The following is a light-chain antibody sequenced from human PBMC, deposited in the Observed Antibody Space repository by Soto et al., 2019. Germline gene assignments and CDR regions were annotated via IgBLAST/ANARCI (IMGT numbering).Light chain of an antibody. Sequence: EIVLTQSPATLSLSPGERATLSCRASQSVSSYLAGYQQKPGQAPRLLINDASNRATGIPARFSGSGSGTDFTLTISSLEPEDFAVYYCQQRSNWPPDTFGGGTKVEIK. CDR3: QQRSNWPPDT. CDR1: QSVSSY. V-gene: IGKV3-11*01. CDR2: DAS. J-gene: IGKJ4*01.